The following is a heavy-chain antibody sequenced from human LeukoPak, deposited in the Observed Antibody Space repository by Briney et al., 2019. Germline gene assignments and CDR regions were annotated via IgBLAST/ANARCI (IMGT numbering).Heavy chain of an antibody. D-gene: IGHD2-15*01. CDR2: ISGSGGST. V-gene: IGHV3-23*01. CDR3: AKSDIVVVVAARKHAEYFQH. Sequence: GGSLRLSCAASGFTFSSYAMSWVRQAPGKGLEWVSAISGSGGSTYYADSVKGRFTISRDNSKNTLYLQMNSLRAEDTAVYYCAKSDIVVVVAARKHAEYFQHWGQGTLVTVSS. CDR1: GFTFSSYA. J-gene: IGHJ1*01.